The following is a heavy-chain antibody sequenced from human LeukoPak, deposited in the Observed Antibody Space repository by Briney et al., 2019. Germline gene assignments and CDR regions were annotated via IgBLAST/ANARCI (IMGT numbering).Heavy chain of an antibody. CDR3: ARDAYDDASES. V-gene: IGHV3-7*01. J-gene: IGHJ5*02. Sequence: PGGSLRLSCGASGFTFSSYAMSWVRQAPGKGLEWVANLRPDGSDKYYVDSVKGRFTISRDNAKKLVYLQMNSLRAEDTAVYYCARDAYDDASESWGQGTLVTVSS. D-gene: IGHD3-22*01. CDR2: LRPDGSDK. CDR1: GFTFSSYA.